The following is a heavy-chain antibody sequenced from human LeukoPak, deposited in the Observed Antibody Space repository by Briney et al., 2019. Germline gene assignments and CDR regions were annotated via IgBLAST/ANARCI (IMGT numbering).Heavy chain of an antibody. J-gene: IGHJ6*03. V-gene: IGHV1-46*01. CDR2: INPSGGST. CDR1: GYTFTSYY. Sequence: ASVKVSCKASGYTFTSYYMHWVRQAPGQGLEWMGIINPSGGSTSYAQKFQGRVTMTRDTSTSTAYMELSRLRSDDTAVYYCARAYYYYYMDVWGKGTTVTVSS. CDR3: ARAYYYYYMDV.